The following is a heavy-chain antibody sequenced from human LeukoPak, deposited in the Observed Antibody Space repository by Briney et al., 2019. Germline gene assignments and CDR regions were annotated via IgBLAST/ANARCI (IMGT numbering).Heavy chain of an antibody. J-gene: IGHJ6*03. Sequence: GESLKISCKGSGYNFTSYWIGWVRQMPGKGLEWMGIIYPGDSDTRYSPSFQGQVTISADKSISTAYLQWSSLKASDTAMYYCARHGLGHSSSDPYYYYYYYMDVWGKGTTVTVSS. D-gene: IGHD6-6*01. CDR1: GYNFTSYW. CDR2: IYPGDSDT. V-gene: IGHV5-51*01. CDR3: ARHGLGHSSSDPYYYYYYYMDV.